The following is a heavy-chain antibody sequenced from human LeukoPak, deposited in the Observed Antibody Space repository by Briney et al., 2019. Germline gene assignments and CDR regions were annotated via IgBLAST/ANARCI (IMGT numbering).Heavy chain of an antibody. CDR3: ARDPGYDSSGYGKD. J-gene: IGHJ4*02. CDR2: ISAYNGNT. V-gene: IGHV1-18*01. CDR1: GYSFPTYG. Sequence: AASVKVSCKASGYSFPTYGISWVRQAPGQGLEWMGWISAYNGNTNYAQKLQGRVTMTTDTSTSTAYMELRSLRSDDTAVYYCARDPGYDSSGYGKDWGQGTLVTVSS. D-gene: IGHD3-22*01.